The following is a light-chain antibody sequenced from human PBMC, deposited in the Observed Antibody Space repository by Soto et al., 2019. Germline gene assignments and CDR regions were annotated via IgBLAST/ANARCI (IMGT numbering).Light chain of an antibody. Sequence: QSVLAQPPSVSGSPGQSITISCTGTSTDVGAYNYVAWYQQHPVKAPKLIIYEVTNRPSGVSYRFSASKSGNTASLTISGLHSEDEADYYCISYTGKSASYVFGTGTKVTVL. V-gene: IGLV2-14*01. CDR1: STDVGAYNY. J-gene: IGLJ1*01. CDR2: EVT. CDR3: ISYTGKSASYV.